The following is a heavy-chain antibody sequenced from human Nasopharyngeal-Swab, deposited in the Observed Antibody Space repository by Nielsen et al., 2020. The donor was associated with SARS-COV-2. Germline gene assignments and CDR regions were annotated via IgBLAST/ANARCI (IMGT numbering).Heavy chain of an antibody. V-gene: IGHV7-4-1*02. CDR2: INTNTGNP. J-gene: IGHJ3*01. CDR3: ARDGTWMEEDEEKRREEEEGER. D-gene: IGHD3-16*01. Sequence: ASVKVSCKASGYTFTVYPVNWVRQAPGQGLEWMGWINTNTGNPTYAQGFTGRFVFSLDTSVSTAYLQINSLKADDTAVYYCARDGTWMEEDEEKRREEEEGERGGQGKIGTFSS. CDR1: GYTFTVYP.